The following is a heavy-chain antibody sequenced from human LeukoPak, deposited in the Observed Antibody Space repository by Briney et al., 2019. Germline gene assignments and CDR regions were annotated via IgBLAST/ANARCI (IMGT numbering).Heavy chain of an antibody. Sequence: GGSLRLSCAATGFTFSSNSMTWVRQAPGKGLECVSIIYGDGSTYYADSVKGIFSLSRDNSQNTLYLQMNSLRAEGTAMYYCARERFHGAEDAFDIWGQGTVVTVSS. CDR3: ARERFHGAEDAFDI. CDR2: IYGDGST. D-gene: IGHD4-17*01. V-gene: IGHV3-66*01. CDR1: GFTFSSNS. J-gene: IGHJ3*02.